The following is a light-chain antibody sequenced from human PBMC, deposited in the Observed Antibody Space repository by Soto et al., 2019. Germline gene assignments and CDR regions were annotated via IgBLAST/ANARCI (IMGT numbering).Light chain of an antibody. Sequence: DLPMTQSPSSLSASVGDRVTITCRASQSISTYLNWYQHKSGRAPKLLIHAASSLQSGVPSRFSGSGSGTDFTLTIRGLQPEDSATYYCQQTYSTLWTFGQGTNVEIK. V-gene: IGKV1-39*01. CDR3: QQTYSTLWT. CDR2: AAS. CDR1: QSISTY. J-gene: IGKJ1*01.